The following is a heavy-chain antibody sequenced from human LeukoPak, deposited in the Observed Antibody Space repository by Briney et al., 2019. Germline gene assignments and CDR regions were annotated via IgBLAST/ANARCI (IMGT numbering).Heavy chain of an antibody. Sequence: GGSLRLSCAASGFTFSSYGMHWVRQAPGKGLEWVAFIRYDGSNKYYADSVKGRFTISRDNSKNTLYLQMNSLRAEDTAVYYCASDCSSTRCYTWVNFDYWGQGTLVTVSS. CDR1: GFTFSSYG. J-gene: IGHJ4*02. CDR2: IRYDGSNK. V-gene: IGHV3-30*02. CDR3: ASDCSSTRCYTWVNFDY. D-gene: IGHD2-2*02.